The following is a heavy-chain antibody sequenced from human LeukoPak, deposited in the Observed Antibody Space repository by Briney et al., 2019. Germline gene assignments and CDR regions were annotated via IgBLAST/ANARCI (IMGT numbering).Heavy chain of an antibody. CDR1: GYTFTSYD. CDR2: MNPNSGNT. Sequence: ASVKVSCKASGYTFTSYDINWVRQATGQGLEWMGWMNPNSGNTGYAQKFQGRVTMTRNTSISTAYMEQSSLRSEDTAVYYCARGKGGMVRGAIPRNWSDPWGQGTLVTVSS. J-gene: IGHJ5*02. V-gene: IGHV1-8*01. D-gene: IGHD3-10*01. CDR3: ARGKGGMVRGAIPRNWSDP.